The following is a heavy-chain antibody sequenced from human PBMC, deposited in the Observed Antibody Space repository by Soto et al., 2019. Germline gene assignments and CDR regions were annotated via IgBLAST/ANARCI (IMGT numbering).Heavy chain of an antibody. CDR1: GYSFTKYW. V-gene: IGHV5-51*01. D-gene: IGHD2-2*01. Sequence: GESLKISCKGSGYSFTKYWIGWVRQMPGRGLEWMGSIYPGDSDTRYSPSFRGQVSISADKSITTASLRWRSLKASDTAMYFCARQYCSSTTCFRGWLDPWGQGTQVTVSS. J-gene: IGHJ5*02. CDR3: ARQYCSSTTCFRGWLDP. CDR2: IYPGDSDT.